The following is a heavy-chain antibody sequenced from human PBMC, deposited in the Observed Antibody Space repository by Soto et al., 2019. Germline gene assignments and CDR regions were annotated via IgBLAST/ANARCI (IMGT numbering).Heavy chain of an antibody. D-gene: IGHD3-3*01. J-gene: IGHJ4*02. CDR3: ATLPGLRFLEWLGYYFDY. V-gene: IGHV1-24*01. CDR1: GYTLTELS. CDR2: FDPEDGET. Sequence: ASVKVSCKVSGYTLTELSMHWVLQAPGKGLEWMGGFDPEDGETIYAQKFQGRVTMTEDTSTDTAYMELSSLRSEDTAVYYCATLPGLRFLEWLGYYFDYWGQGTLVTVSS.